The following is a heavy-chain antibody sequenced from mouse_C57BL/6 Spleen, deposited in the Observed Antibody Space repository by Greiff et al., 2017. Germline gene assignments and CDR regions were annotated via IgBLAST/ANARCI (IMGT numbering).Heavy chain of an antibody. CDR2: ISSGGDYI. Sequence: DVKLVESGAGLVKPGGSLKLSCAASGFTFSSYAMSWVRQTPEKRLEWIAYISSGGDYIYYADNVQGTFTITRDNASNTLYLQMSSLTSENTAMYYCTRVHGVGYYMAYWGQGTLVTVSA. CDR1: GFTFSSYA. CDR3: TRVHGVGYYMAY. D-gene: IGHD2-3*01. V-gene: IGHV5-9-1*02. J-gene: IGHJ3*01.